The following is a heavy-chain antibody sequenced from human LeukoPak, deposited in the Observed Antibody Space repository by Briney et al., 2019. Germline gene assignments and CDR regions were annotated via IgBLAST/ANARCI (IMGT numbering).Heavy chain of an antibody. CDR1: GFTFSSFG. CDR3: AKRDGYNSGPFDY. CDR2: ISSTGGTA. J-gene: IGHJ4*02. Sequence: GGTLRLSCAASGFTFSSFGMSWVRQAPGKGLEWVSAISSTGGTAYYADSVKGRFTISRDNSKNTLYLQMNSLRTEDTAVYYCAKRDGYNSGPFDYWGQGTLVTVSS. V-gene: IGHV3-23*01. D-gene: IGHD5-24*01.